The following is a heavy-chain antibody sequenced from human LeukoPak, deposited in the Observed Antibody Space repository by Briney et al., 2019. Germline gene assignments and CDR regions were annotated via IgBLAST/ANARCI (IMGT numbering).Heavy chain of an antibody. D-gene: IGHD2-2*01. Sequence: GGSLRLSCAASGFTFSSYEMNWVRQAPGKGLEWVSYISSSGSTIYYADSVKGRFTISRDNAKNSLYLQMNSLRAEDTAVYYCARDDRESVVVPAAMAYFDYWGQGTLVTVSS. V-gene: IGHV3-48*03. CDR2: ISSSGSTI. CDR1: GFTFSSYE. CDR3: ARDDRESVVVPAAMAYFDY. J-gene: IGHJ4*02.